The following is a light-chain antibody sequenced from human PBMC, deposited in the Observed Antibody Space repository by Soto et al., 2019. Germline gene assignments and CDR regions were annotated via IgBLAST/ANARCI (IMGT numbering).Light chain of an antibody. CDR1: SGSIASNY. CDR3: QSYDATNQV. J-gene: IGLJ3*02. V-gene: IGLV6-57*01. CDR2: EDN. Sequence: NFMLTQPHSVSESPGKTVIISCTRSSGSIASNYVQWYQQRPGSSPTTVIYEDNQRPSGVPDRFSGSIDSSSNSASLTISXLEXXXXXXYYCQSYDATNQVFGGGTKLTVL.